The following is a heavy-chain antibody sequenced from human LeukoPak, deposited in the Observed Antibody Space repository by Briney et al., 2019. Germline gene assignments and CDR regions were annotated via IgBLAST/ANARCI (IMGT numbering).Heavy chain of an antibody. CDR1: GFIFDDFG. CDR2: INWNGDIT. Sequence: GGSLRLSCAASGFIFDDFGMTWVRQAPGKGLEWVSSINWNGDITPYADSVRGRFTISRDNAKNALYLQMNGLRPEDTALYFCTRDETGIDYWGQGTLVTVSS. J-gene: IGHJ4*02. V-gene: IGHV3-20*04. CDR3: TRDETGIDY. D-gene: IGHD1-1*01.